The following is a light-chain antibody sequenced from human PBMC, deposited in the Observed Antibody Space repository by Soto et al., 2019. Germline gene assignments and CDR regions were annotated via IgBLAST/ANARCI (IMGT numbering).Light chain of an antibody. Sequence: EIVLTQAPGTVSLSPGERATLSCRASQSVSSSYLAWYQQKPGQAPRLLIYDASTRATDIPARFSGSGSGTDFTLTISSLLSEDFAVYYCHQYYKWPLTFGGGTKVDIK. CDR2: DAS. V-gene: IGKV3-15*01. CDR1: QSVSSSY. J-gene: IGKJ4*01. CDR3: HQYYKWPLT.